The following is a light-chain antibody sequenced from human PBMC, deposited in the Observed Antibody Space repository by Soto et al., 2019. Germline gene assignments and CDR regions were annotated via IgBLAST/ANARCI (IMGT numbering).Light chain of an antibody. CDR3: QQRSNWPPSIT. V-gene: IGKV3-11*01. J-gene: IGKJ5*01. CDR1: QSVSSY. CDR2: DAS. Sequence: EIVLTQSPATLSLSPGERATLSCRASQSVSSYLAWYQQKPGQAPRLLIYDASNRATGIPARFSGSGSWTDFTLTIISLEPEDFVVYYCQQRSNWPPSITFGQGTRVEIK.